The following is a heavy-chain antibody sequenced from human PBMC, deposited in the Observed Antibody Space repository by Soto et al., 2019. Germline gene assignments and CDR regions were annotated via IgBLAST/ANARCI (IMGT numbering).Heavy chain of an antibody. J-gene: IGHJ4*02. V-gene: IGHV3-30*03. Sequence: PGGSLRLSCAASGFTFSTFGIHWVRQAPGKGLEWVAVISFDGDNKYYLDSVKGRFTISRDNVKNSLYLQMNSLRAEDTAVYYCASDRFRGTYYLRGVTYFFEEWGQGAPVTVSS. CDR3: ASDRFRGTYYLRGVTYFFEE. D-gene: IGHD1-26*01. CDR1: GFTFSTFG. CDR2: ISFDGDNK.